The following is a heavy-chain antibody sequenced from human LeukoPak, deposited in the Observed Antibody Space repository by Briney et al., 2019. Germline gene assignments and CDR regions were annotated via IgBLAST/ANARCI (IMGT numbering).Heavy chain of an antibody. Sequence: PSETLSLTCAVSGYSISSGYYWGWIRQPPVKGLEWSRSIYHSGSTYYNPSLKSRVTISVDTSKNQFSLKLSSVTAADTAVYYCARLDLWSDVLDFDYWGQGTLVTVSS. CDR1: GYSISSGYY. J-gene: IGHJ4*02. D-gene: IGHD3-10*01. V-gene: IGHV4-38-2*01. CDR2: IYHSGST. CDR3: ARLDLWSDVLDFDY.